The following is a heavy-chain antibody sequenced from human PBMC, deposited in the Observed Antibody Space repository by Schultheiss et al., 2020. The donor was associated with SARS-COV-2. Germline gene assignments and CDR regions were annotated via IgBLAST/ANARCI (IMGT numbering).Heavy chain of an antibody. Sequence: SQTLSLTCTVSGGSISRGNYNWTWIRQPAGKGLEWIGRIYTNGSTNYNPSLKSRVTISVDTSKNQMSLKLSSVTAADTAVYYCAILSSGYYQYYFDYWGQGTLVTVSS. V-gene: IGHV4-61*02. J-gene: IGHJ4*02. CDR1: GGSISRGNYN. CDR2: IYTNGST. D-gene: IGHD3-22*01. CDR3: AILSSGYYQYYFDY.